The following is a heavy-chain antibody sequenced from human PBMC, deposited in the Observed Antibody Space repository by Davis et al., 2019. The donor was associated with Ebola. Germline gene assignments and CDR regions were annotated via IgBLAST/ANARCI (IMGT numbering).Heavy chain of an antibody. CDR3: VRDGKPGYFIEY. J-gene: IGHJ4*02. D-gene: IGHD4-23*01. Sequence: ASVQVTCKVSGYISTSYYMHWLRQPPAQGLEWMGIINPSGGSTRYAQKFQGRVILTTDTSTSTAYMELRSLGYDDTAVYYCVRDGKPGYFIEYWGQGTLVTVSS. V-gene: IGHV1-46*01. CDR1: GYISTSYY. CDR2: INPSGGST.